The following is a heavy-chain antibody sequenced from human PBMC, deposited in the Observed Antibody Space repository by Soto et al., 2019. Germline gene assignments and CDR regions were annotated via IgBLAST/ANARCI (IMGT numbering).Heavy chain of an antibody. J-gene: IGHJ4*02. D-gene: IGHD3-22*01. V-gene: IGHV3-73*02. CDR1: GFTFSGSA. CDR3: LSLYYYDSSGYYYLGGY. CDR2: IRSKANSYAT. Sequence: EVQLVESGGGLVQPGGSLKLSCAASGFTFSGSAMHWVRQASGKGLEWVGRIRSKANSYATAYAASVKGRFTISRDDSKNTAYLQMNSLKTEDTAVYYCLSLYYYDSSGYYYLGGYWGQGTLVTVSS.